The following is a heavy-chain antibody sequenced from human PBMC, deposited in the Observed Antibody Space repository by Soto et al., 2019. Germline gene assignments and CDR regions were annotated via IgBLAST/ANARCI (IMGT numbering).Heavy chain of an antibody. V-gene: IGHV4-39*01. D-gene: IGHD6-19*01. CDR1: GGSISSSSYY. Sequence: QLQLQESGPGLVKPSETLSLTCTVSGGSISSSSYYWGWIRQPPGKGLEWIGSIIYSGSTYYNPSLKIRVTISVDTSKNQFSMKLSSVTAADTAVYYCARLYSSGWYYFDYWGQGTLVTVSS. J-gene: IGHJ4*02. CDR3: ARLYSSGWYYFDY. CDR2: IIYSGST.